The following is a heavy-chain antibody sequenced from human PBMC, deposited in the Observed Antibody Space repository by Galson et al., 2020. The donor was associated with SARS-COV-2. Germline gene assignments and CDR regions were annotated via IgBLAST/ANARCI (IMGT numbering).Heavy chain of an antibody. Sequence: TGGSLRLSCAASGFTFSSYGMHWVRQAPGKGLEWVAVISYDGSNKYYADSVKGRFTISRDNSKNTLYLQMNSLRAEDTAVYYCAKDQYSSSWGCYYYGMDVWGQGTTVTVSS. J-gene: IGHJ6*02. V-gene: IGHV3-30*18. CDR3: AKDQYSSSWGCYYYGMDV. D-gene: IGHD6-13*01. CDR1: GFTFSSYG. CDR2: ISYDGSNK.